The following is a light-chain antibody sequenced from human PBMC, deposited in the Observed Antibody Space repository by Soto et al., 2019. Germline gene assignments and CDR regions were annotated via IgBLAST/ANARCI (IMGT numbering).Light chain of an antibody. V-gene: IGKV1-8*01. J-gene: IGKJ1*01. CDR2: AAY. CDR3: QQYYSYPPVT. CDR1: QGISSY. Sequence: AIRMTQSPSSLSASTGDIVTITCRASQGISSYLAWYQQKPGKAPKLLIYAAYTLQSGVPSRFSGSGSGTDFTLTISCLQSEDFATYYCQQYYSYPPVTFGQGTKVEIK.